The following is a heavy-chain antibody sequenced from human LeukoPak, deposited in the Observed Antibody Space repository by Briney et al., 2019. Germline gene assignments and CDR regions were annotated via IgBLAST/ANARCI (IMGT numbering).Heavy chain of an antibody. J-gene: IGHJ6*03. Sequence: QTGGSLRLSCGASGFIFSKYGMHWVRQAPGKGLEWVANIKQDGSEKYYVDSVKGRFTISRANAKNSLYLQMNSLRTEDTAVYYCVRDNSGWYRPALGRETAYYYYYYMDVWGKGTTVTVSS. CDR1: GFIFSKYG. V-gene: IGHV3-7*01. D-gene: IGHD6-19*01. CDR2: IKQDGSEK. CDR3: VRDNSGWYRPALGRETAYYYYYYMDV.